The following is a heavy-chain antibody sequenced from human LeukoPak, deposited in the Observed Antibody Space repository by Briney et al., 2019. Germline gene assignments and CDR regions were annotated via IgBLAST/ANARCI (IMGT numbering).Heavy chain of an antibody. J-gene: IGHJ6*03. V-gene: IGHV3-7*01. D-gene: IGHD3-3*01. CDR3: ARDNGVVHGVYYMDV. Sequence: PGGSLRLSCAASGFTFSNYWMTWVRQAPGKGLEWVADRKQDGSEKLYVKSVRGRLTVSRDNAKMSLFLQLNSLRAEDTAVYYCARDNGVVHGVYYMDVWGKGATVTVS. CDR2: RKQDGSEK. CDR1: GFTFSNYW.